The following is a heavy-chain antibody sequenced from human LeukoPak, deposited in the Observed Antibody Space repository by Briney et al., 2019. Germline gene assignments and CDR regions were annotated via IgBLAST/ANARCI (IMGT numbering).Heavy chain of an antibody. CDR1: GFTFSSYA. D-gene: IGHD1-14*01. V-gene: IGHV3-23*01. Sequence: GGSLRFSCAASGFTFSSYAMSRVRQAPGKGLEWVSSITGSGAETNSADAVKGRFTISRDNSKNTLYLQMNTLRAEDTAVYYCAKGPHIRTMWLFDSWGQGSLVTVSS. CDR3: AKGPHIRTMWLFDS. J-gene: IGHJ4*02. CDR2: ITGSGAET.